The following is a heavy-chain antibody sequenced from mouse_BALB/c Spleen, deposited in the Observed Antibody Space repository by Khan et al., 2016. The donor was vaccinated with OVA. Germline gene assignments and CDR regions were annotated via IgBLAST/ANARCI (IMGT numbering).Heavy chain of an antibody. Sequence: QVQLKESGPGLVAASQSLSITCTVSGFSLNSYGVSWVRQPPGKGLEWPGVIWGGVSTTFHSALISRLRISKDNYKSQDLLKVNSLQTDDTATYYCARPELSGSPAWFAYWGQGTLVTVSA. V-gene: IGHV2-3*01. D-gene: IGHD1-1*01. CDR1: GFSLNSYG. CDR3: ARPELSGSPAWFAY. J-gene: IGHJ3*01. CDR2: IWGGVST.